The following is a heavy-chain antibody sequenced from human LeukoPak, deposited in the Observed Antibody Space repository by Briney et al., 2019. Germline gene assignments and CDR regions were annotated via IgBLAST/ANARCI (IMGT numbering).Heavy chain of an antibody. CDR3: ANTILTGAL. J-gene: IGHJ4*02. V-gene: IGHV3-21*01. D-gene: IGHD2-2*02. CDR2: ISSSSSHI. Sequence: GGFLRLSCAVSGFTLSSYSMNWVRQAPGNGLEWVSSISSSSSHIYYADSVKGRFTISRDNAKNSLYLQMNSLRAEDTAVYYCANTILTGALWGQGTLVTVSS. CDR1: GFTLSSYS.